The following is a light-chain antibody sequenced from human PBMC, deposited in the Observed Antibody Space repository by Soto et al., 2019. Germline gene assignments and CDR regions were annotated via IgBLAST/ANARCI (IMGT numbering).Light chain of an antibody. J-gene: IGKJ2*01. Sequence: EVVLTQSPGTLSLSPGERATLSCRASQSVSNNYFAWYQQKPGQAPRLLIFGSSDRATGIPDRFSGSGSVTDFTLTISRLETEDFAVYYCQQYGCSPPYSFGQGTKMEIK. CDR3: QQYGCSPPYS. V-gene: IGKV3-20*01. CDR2: GSS. CDR1: QSVSNNY.